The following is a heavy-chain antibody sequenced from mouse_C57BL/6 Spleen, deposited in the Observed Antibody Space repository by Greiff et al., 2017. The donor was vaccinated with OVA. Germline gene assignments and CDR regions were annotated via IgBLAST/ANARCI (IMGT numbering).Heavy chain of an antibody. CDR3: ARSNYGMDY. CDR2: IYPSDSET. CDR1: GYTFTSYW. Sequence: QVQLKQPGAELVRPGSSVKLSCKASGYTFTSYWMDWVKQRPGQGLEWIGNIYPSDSETHYNQKFKDKATLTVDKSSSTAYMQLSSLTSEDSAVYYCARSNYGMDYWGQGTSVTVSS. V-gene: IGHV1-61*01. J-gene: IGHJ4*01.